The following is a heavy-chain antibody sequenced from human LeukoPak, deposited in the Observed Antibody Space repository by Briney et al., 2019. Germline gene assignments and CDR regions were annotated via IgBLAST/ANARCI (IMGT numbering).Heavy chain of an antibody. CDR1: GFTFSSYA. V-gene: IGHV3-23*01. CDR3: AKIWARGYFDY. Sequence: GGSLRLSCAASGFTFSSYAMSWVRQAPGKGLEWVSSISGSGGSTYYADSVKGRFTISRDTSKSTLYLQMNSLRAEDTAVYYCAKIWARGYFDYWGQGTLVTVS. J-gene: IGHJ4*02. CDR2: ISGSGGST. D-gene: IGHD5-12*01.